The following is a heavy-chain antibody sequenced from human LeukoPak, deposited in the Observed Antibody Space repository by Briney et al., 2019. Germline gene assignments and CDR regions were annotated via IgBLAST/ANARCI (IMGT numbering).Heavy chain of an antibody. D-gene: IGHD3-3*01. CDR3: ARDLSVAIFGVVIPDYFDY. J-gene: IGHJ4*02. Sequence: PGGSLRLSCAASGFTFSSYSMNWVRQAPGRGLEWVSSISSSSSYIYYADSVKGRFTISRDNAKNSLYLQMNSLRAEDTAVYYCARDLSVAIFGVVIPDYFDYWGQGTLVTVSS. CDR1: GFTFSSYS. V-gene: IGHV3-21*01. CDR2: ISSSSSYI.